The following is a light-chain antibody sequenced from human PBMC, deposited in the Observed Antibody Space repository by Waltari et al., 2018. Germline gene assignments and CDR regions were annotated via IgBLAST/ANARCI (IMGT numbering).Light chain of an antibody. J-gene: IGKJ2*01. CDR3: QQLNSYRYT. Sequence: IQLTQSPSFLSASVGDRVTITCRARQTLSIYLAWYQQKPGKAPKLLIYAASTLQRGVPSRFSGSASGTEFSLTISSLQPEDSATYYCQQLNSYRYTFGQGTKLEIK. CDR1: QTLSIY. V-gene: IGKV1-9*01. CDR2: AAS.